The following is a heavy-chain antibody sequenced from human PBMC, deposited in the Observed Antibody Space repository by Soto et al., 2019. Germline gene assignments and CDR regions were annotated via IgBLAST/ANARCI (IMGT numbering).Heavy chain of an antibody. V-gene: IGHV1-8*01. CDR3: ARKEAYDILTGYSRRYYYYYMDV. Sequence: ASVKVSCKASGYTFTSYDINWVRQATGQGLEWMGWMNPNSGNTGYAQKFQGRVTMTRNTSISTAYMELSSLRSEDTAVYYCARKEAYDILTGYSRRYYYYYMDVWGKGTTVTVSS. D-gene: IGHD3-9*01. CDR2: MNPNSGNT. J-gene: IGHJ6*03. CDR1: GYTFTSYD.